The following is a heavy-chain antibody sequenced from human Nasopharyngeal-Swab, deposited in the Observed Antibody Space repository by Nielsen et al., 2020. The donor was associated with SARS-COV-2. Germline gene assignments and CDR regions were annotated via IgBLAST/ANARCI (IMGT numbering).Heavy chain of an antibody. V-gene: IGHV1-69*13. J-gene: IGHJ4*02. CDR2: IIPIFGTA. CDR3: ARGVALDFWSGRTPPFDY. CDR1: GGTFSSYA. Sequence: SVKVSCKASGGTFSSYAISWVRQAPGQGLEWMGGIIPIFGTANYAQKFQGRVTITADESTSTAYMELSSLRSEDTAVYYCARGVALDFWSGRTPPFDYWGQGSLVTVSS. D-gene: IGHD3-3*01.